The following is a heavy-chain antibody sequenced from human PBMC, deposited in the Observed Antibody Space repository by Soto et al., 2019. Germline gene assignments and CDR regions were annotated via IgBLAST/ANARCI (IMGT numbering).Heavy chain of an antibody. Sequence: QVQLQESGPGLVKPSGTLSLTCDVSGDSISSSRWWTWVRQPPGKGLEWIGDSFHTGNTNYNPSLKSRVTISVDKSKTQFSLQLTSVTAADTAVYYCASSTGWYRLDLWGQGTLVTVSS. J-gene: IGHJ3*01. CDR2: SFHTGNT. CDR3: ASSTGWYRLDL. D-gene: IGHD6-19*01. CDR1: GDSISSSRW. V-gene: IGHV4-4*02.